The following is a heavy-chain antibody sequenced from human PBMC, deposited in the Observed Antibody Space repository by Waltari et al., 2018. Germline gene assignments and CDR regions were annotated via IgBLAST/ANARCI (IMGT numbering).Heavy chain of an antibody. CDR3: AIYPNWNDEGDYFDY. J-gene: IGHJ4*02. CDR1: GGSISSSSYY. D-gene: IGHD1-1*01. CDR2: IYYSGST. Sequence: QLQLQESGPGLVKPSETLSLTCTVSGGSISSSSYYWGWIRQPPGKGLEWIGSIYYSGSTYYNPSLKSRVTISVDTSKNQFSLKLSSVTAADTAVYYCAIYPNWNDEGDYFDYWGQGTLVTVSS. V-gene: IGHV4-39*07.